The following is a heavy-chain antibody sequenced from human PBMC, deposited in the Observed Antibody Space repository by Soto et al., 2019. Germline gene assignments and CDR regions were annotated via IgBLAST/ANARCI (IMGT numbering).Heavy chain of an antibody. D-gene: IGHD6-13*01. CDR2: IYYSGST. V-gene: IGHV4-61*01. Sequence: SETLSLTCTVSGGSVSSGSYYWSWIRQPPGKGLEWIGYIYYSGSTNYNPSLKSRVTISVDTSKNQFSLKLSSVTAADTAVYYCASPAAAAGSPYYYYGMDVWGQGTTVTVSS. J-gene: IGHJ6*02. CDR1: GGSVSSGSYY. CDR3: ASPAAAAGSPYYYYGMDV.